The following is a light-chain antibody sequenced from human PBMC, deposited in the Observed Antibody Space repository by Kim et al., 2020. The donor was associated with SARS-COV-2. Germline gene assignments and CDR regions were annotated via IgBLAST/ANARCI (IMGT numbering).Light chain of an antibody. CDR3: QQYGSSSWT. Sequence: SPGERATPSCRATQRVGRNYLAWYQQKPGQAPRLLIYGASVKATGIPDRFSGSGSGTDFNLTISRLEPEDFAVYWCQQYGSSSWTFGQGTKVDIK. J-gene: IGKJ1*01. CDR2: GAS. CDR1: QRVGRNY. V-gene: IGKV3-20*01.